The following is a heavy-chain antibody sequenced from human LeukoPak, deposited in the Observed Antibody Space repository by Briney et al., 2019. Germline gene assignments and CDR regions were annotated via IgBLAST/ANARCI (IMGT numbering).Heavy chain of an antibody. D-gene: IGHD3-22*01. CDR2: ISHDGSNE. V-gene: IGHV3-30-3*01. J-gene: IGHJ4*02. Sequence: PGGSLRLSCAASGFTFSTYAMHWVRQPPGKGLEWVAVISHDGSNEYYADSVKGRFTISRDNSKNTLSLQMNSLRGDDTAAYYCARSYDSSGYYSFDCWGQGTLVTVSS. CDR3: ARSYDSSGYYSFDC. CDR1: GFTFSTYA.